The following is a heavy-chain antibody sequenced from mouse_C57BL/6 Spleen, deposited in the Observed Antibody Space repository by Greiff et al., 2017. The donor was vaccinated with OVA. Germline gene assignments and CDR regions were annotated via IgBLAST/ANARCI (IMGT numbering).Heavy chain of an antibody. CDR1: GYAFSSYW. CDR2: IYPGDGDT. J-gene: IGHJ2*01. D-gene: IGHD2-4*01. CDR3: AIIYYDYDFDY. V-gene: IGHV1-80*01. Sequence: QVQLQQSGAELVKPGASVKISCKASGYAFSSYWMNWVKQRPGKGLEWIGQIYPGDGDTNYNGKFKGKATLTADKSSSTAYMQLSSLTSEDSAVYFCAIIYYDYDFDYWGQGTTLTVSS.